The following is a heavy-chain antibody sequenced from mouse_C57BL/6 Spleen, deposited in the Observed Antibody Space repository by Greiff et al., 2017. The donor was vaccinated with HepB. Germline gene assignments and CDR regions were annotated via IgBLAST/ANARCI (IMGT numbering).Heavy chain of an antibody. J-gene: IGHJ4*01. D-gene: IGHD1-1*02. CDR2: IRNKANGYTT. V-gene: IGHV7-3*01. Sequence: EVKVVESGGGLVQPGGSLSLSCAASGFTFTDYYMSWVRQPPGKALEWLGFIRNKANGYTTEYSASVKGRFTISRDNSQSILYLQMHALRAEDSATYYCARSLYYGNYAMDYWGQGTSVTVSS. CDR3: ARSLYYGNYAMDY. CDR1: GFTFTDYY.